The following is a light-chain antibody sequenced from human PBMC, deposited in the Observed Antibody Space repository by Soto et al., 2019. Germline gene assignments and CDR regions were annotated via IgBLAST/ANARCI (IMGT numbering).Light chain of an antibody. CDR1: SSNIGEGYD. V-gene: IGLV1-40*01. J-gene: IGLJ3*02. CDR3: QSYDSSMSGSV. Sequence: QSVLTQPPSVSGAPGQRVTISCTGSSSNIGEGYDVHWDQQLPGTAPKLLIYGNNNRPSGVPDRFSGSKSGTSASLAITGLQAEDESDYYCQSYDSSMSGSVFGGGTKLTVL. CDR2: GNN.